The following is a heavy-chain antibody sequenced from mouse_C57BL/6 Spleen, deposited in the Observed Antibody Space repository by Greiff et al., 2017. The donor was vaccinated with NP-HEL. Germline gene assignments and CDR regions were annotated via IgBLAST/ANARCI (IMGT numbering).Heavy chain of an antibody. CDR1: GYTFTSYW. CDR2: IDPSDSYT. Sequence: QVQLQQSGAELVMPGASVKLSCKASGYTFTSYWMHWVKQRPGQGLEWIGEIDPSDSYTNYNQKFKGKSTLTVDKSSSTAYMQLSSLTSEDSAVYYCARGRGYGNLDYWGQGTTLTVSS. J-gene: IGHJ2*01. CDR3: ARGRGYGNLDY. D-gene: IGHD2-1*01. V-gene: IGHV1-69*01.